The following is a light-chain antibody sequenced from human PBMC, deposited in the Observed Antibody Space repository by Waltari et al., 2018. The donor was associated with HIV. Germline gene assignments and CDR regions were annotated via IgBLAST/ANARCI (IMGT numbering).Light chain of an antibody. CDR2: KDS. CDR3: QVWDNNVV. Sequence: STWGGNNIGTKDVHWYQKRPGQAPVLVMFKDSNRPSGIPERFSGSKSRNTAALTISGVQVEDEADYFCQVWDNNVVFGGGTKLTVL. V-gene: IGLV3-9*01. CDR1: NIGTKD. J-gene: IGLJ3*02.